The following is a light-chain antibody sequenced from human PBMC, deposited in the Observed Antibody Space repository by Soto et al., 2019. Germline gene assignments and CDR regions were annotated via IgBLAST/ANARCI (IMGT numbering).Light chain of an antibody. CDR1: QSVSSY. V-gene: IGKV3-11*01. J-gene: IGKJ4*01. Sequence: EIVLTQSPATLSLSPGERATLSCRASQSVSSYLAWYQQKPGQAPRLLIYDKSNRATGIPARFSGSGSGTDFTLTISSLEPEDFAVYYCQQRSDWPQLAFGGGTKVEIK. CDR3: QQRSDWPQLA. CDR2: DKS.